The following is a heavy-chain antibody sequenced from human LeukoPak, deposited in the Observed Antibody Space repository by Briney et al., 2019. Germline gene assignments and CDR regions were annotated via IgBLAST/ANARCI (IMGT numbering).Heavy chain of an antibody. CDR1: GYTFTSYA. V-gene: IGHV1-3*01. CDR3: ARDGPADSRVRYYFDY. CDR2: INAGNGNT. J-gene: IGHJ4*02. D-gene: IGHD3-22*01. Sequence: GASVKVSCKASGYTFTSYAMHWVRQAPGQRLEWMGWINAGNGNTKYSQKFQGRVTITRDTSASTAYVELSSLRSEDTAVYYCARDGPADSRVRYYFDYWGQGTLVTVSS.